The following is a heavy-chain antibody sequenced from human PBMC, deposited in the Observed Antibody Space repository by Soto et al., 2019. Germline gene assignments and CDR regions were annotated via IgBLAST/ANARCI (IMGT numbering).Heavy chain of an antibody. CDR2: IYYSGST. J-gene: IGHJ5*02. CDR1: GGSISSGGYY. Sequence: PSETLSLTCTVSGGSISSGGYYWSWIRQHPGKGLEWIGYIYYSGSTYYNPSLKSRVTISVDTSKNQFSLKLSSVTAADTAVYYCARESPVHWFYPWGQGTLVTVSS. CDR3: ARESPVHWFYP. V-gene: IGHV4-31*03.